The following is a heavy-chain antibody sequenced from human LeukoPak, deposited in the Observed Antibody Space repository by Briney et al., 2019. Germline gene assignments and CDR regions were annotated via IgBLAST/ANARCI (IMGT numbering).Heavy chain of an antibody. CDR3: ARQAGSYAFYYYDY. J-gene: IGHJ4*02. CDR2: IYTSGTT. V-gene: IGHV4-4*07. D-gene: IGHD2-2*01. CDR1: GGSISSYY. Sequence: SETLSLTCTVSGGSISSYYWTWIRQPAGKGLEWIGRIYTSGTTNYNPSLKSRVTMSVDTSKGQLSLKLTSVTAADTAVYYCARQAGSYAFYYYDYWGQGTLVTVSS.